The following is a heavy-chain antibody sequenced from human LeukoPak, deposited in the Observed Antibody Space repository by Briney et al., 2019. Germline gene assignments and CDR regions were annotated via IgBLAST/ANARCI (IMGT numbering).Heavy chain of an antibody. CDR3: ARLDYGGNSGWDY. CDR1: GFTFSRYE. V-gene: IGHV3-48*03. CDR2: ISSSGSTI. Sequence: GGSLRLSCAASGFTFSRYEMNWVRQAPGKGLEWVSCISSSGSTIYYADSVKGRFTISRDNAKNSLYLQMNSLRAEDTAVYYCARLDYGGNSGWDYWGQGTLVTVSS. J-gene: IGHJ4*02. D-gene: IGHD4-23*01.